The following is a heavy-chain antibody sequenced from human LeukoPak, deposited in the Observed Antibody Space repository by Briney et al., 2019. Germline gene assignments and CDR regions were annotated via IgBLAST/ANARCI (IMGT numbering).Heavy chain of an antibody. CDR3: VRDAGYSGYMINDL. Sequence: GGSLRLSRRASEFTFTSYLMSWVRQAPGKGLEWVAYINQHGSETFYVDSVKGRFTISRDNTQNSLYLQMNSLRPEDTALYYCVRDAGYSGYMINDLWGQGTMVTVSS. CDR2: INQHGSET. D-gene: IGHD6-25*01. J-gene: IGHJ3*01. CDR1: EFTFTSYL. V-gene: IGHV3-7*01.